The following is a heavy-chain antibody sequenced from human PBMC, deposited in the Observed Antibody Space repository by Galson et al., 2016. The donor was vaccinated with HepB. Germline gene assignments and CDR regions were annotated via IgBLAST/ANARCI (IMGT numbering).Heavy chain of an antibody. D-gene: IGHD3-10*01. CDR3: ARERRERYYGSESYYYYGLDV. Sequence: SETLSLTCSVSGGSFSNHYWNWIRQPPGKGLEWIGYVYYSGSTNYNPSLKSRVTMSVDTSKNQFSLTLSSVTAADTAVYYCARERRERYYGSESYYYYGLDVWGQGTTVVVSS. J-gene: IGHJ6*02. CDR1: GGSFSNHY. CDR2: VYYSGST. V-gene: IGHV4-59*11.